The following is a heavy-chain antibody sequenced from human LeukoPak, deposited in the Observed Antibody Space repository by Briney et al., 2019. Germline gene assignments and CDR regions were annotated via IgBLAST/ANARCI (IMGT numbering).Heavy chain of an antibody. V-gene: IGHV4-34*01. D-gene: IGHD2-2*01. CDR3: ARGPNIAVVPAAIGFDP. Sequence: SETLSLTCAVYGGSFSGYYWSWIRQPPGKGLEWIGEINHSGSTNYNPSLKSRVTISVDTSKNQFSLKLSSVTAADTAVYYCARGPNIAVVPAAIGFDPWGQGTLVTVSS. J-gene: IGHJ5*02. CDR1: GGSFSGYY. CDR2: INHSGST.